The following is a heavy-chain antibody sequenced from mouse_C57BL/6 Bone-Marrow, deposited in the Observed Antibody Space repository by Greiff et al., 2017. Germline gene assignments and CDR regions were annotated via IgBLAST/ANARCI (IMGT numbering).Heavy chain of an antibody. Sequence: QVQLQQPGAELVKPGASVKMSCKASGYTFTSYWITWVKQRLGQGLEWIGDFYPGSGSTNYNEKFKSKATLTVDTSSSKAYMQLSSLTSEDSAVYYCARAPISNEGFAYWGQGTLVTVSA. V-gene: IGHV1-55*01. CDR3: ARAPISNEGFAY. CDR1: GYTFTSYW. J-gene: IGHJ3*01. CDR2: FYPGSGST.